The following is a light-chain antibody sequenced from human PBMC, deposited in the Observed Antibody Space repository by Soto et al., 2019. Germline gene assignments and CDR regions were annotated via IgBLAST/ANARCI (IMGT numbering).Light chain of an antibody. J-gene: IGKJ5*01. CDR2: GAS. V-gene: IGKV3-15*01. Sequence: EIVMTQSPATLSVSPGERATLSCRASQSVSSNLAWYQQKPGQAPRLLIYGASTRSTGIPARFSGSGSRTEFTLTISSLQFEDFAVYDCQQYSNWPPITFGQGTRLEI. CDR3: QQYSNWPPIT. CDR1: QSVSSN.